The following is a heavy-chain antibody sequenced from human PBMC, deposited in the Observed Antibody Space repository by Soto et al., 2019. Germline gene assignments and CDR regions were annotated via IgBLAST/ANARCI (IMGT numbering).Heavy chain of an antibody. Sequence: EVQLLESGGGLVQPGGSLRLSCVVSGFTFRNSAMSWVRQAPGKGLEWVSGISDSGGTTYYAESVKGRFTISRDNSNNTVFLQMNSLRVDDTASYYCAKDGYTSFEFWGQGTLVTVSS. D-gene: IGHD5-18*01. V-gene: IGHV3-23*01. CDR1: GFTFRNSA. CDR2: ISDSGGTT. J-gene: IGHJ4*02. CDR3: AKDGYTSFEF.